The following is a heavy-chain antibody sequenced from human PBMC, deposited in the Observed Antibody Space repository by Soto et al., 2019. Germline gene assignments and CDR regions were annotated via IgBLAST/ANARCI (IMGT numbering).Heavy chain of an antibody. Sequence: GGSLRLSCXASGSDFSTYSMNWVRQAPGQGLEWIAYVSLDSDSIQYADSVKGRFTISRDDAENSLYLQMDSLRDEDTATYYCARLYYDYVWGQGTTVTVSS. D-gene: IGHD3-3*01. CDR3: ARLYYDYV. J-gene: IGHJ6*02. V-gene: IGHV3-48*02. CDR1: GSDFSTYS. CDR2: VSLDSDSI.